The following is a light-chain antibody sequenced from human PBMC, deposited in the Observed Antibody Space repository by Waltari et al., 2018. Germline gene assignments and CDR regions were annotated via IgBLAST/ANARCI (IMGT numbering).Light chain of an antibody. CDR1: QSLLHVNGYNY. CDR3: MQALQTPLT. V-gene: IGKV2-28*01. J-gene: IGKJ4*01. Sequence: DIVMTQSPLSLPVTPGEPASISCSSSQSLLHVNGYNYLDWYLQKPGQSPQLLIYLGSNRASGVPDRFSGSGSGADCTLKISRVEAEDVGVYYCMQALQTPLTFGGGTKVEIK. CDR2: LGS.